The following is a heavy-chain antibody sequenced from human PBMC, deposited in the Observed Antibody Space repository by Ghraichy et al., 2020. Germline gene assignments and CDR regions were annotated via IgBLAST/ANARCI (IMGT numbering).Heavy chain of an antibody. CDR2: ISSSSSTI. D-gene: IGHD4-17*01. CDR1: GFTFSSYS. J-gene: IGHJ6*02. CDR3: ARGRDYGDYSYYYYGMDV. V-gene: IGHV3-48*02. Sequence: GSLRLSCAASGFTFSSYSMNWVRQAPGKGLEWVSYISSSSSTIYYADSVKGRFTISRDNAKNSLYLQMNSLRDEDTAVYYCARGRDYGDYSYYYYGMDVWGQGTTVTVSS.